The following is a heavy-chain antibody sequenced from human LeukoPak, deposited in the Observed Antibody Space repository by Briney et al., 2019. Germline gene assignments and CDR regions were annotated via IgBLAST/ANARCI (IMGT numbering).Heavy chain of an antibody. V-gene: IGHV3-23*01. Sequence: GGSLRLSCAASGFTFSSYAMSWVRQAPGKGLEWVSAISGSGGSTYYADSVKGRFTISRDNSKNTLYLQMNSLRAEDTAVYYCASRHYDFWSGYYSDAFDIWGQGTMVTVSS. CDR1: GFTFSSYA. CDR3: ASRHYDFWSGYYSDAFDI. CDR2: ISGSGGST. D-gene: IGHD3-3*01. J-gene: IGHJ3*02.